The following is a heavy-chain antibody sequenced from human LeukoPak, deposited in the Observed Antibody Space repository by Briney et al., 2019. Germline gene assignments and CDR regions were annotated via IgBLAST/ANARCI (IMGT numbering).Heavy chain of an antibody. CDR1: GGSMSKSY. Sequence: PSETLSLTCTVSGGSMSKSYWNWIRQPPGKGLEWIGYIYSSGSTNYNPSLKSRVTMSVDTSKNQFSLKLSSVTAADTAVYYCARSAKGIAVAGREFDYWGQGTLVTVSS. D-gene: IGHD6-19*01. CDR2: IYSSGST. V-gene: IGHV4-59*12. J-gene: IGHJ4*02. CDR3: ARSAKGIAVAGREFDY.